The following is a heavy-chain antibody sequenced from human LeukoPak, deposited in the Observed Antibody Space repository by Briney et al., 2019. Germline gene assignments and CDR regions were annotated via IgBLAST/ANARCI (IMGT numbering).Heavy chain of an antibody. V-gene: IGHV4-39*01. CDR3: VRRRYGDPTGDY. D-gene: IGHD4-17*01. CDR2: IYYTGST. Sequence: PSETLSLTCTVPGGSLSSSSYYWGWIRQPPGKGLEWNGGIYYTGSTYYISSLNSRVSISVDSSKRQLSLKLSSVTAADTAVYYCVRRRYGDPTGDYWGQGTLVTVSS. CDR1: GGSLSSSSYY. J-gene: IGHJ4*02.